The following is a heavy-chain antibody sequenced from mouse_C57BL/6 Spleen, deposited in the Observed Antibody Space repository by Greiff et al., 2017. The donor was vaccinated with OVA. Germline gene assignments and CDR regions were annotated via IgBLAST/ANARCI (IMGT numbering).Heavy chain of an antibody. Sequence: EVHLVESGGGLVQPGGSLSLSCAASGFTFTDYYMSWVRQPPGKALEWLGFIRNKANGYTTEYSASVKGRFTISRDNSQSILYLQMNALRAEDSATYYCARYPGTFDYGGQGTTLTVSS. CDR2: IRNKANGYTT. D-gene: IGHD4-1*01. CDR1: GFTFTDYY. CDR3: ARYPGTFDY. V-gene: IGHV7-3*01. J-gene: IGHJ2*01.